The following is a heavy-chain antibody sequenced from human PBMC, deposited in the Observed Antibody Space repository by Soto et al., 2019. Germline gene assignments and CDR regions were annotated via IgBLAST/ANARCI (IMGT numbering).Heavy chain of an antibody. CDR3: ARDKDWAFDY. J-gene: IGHJ4*02. V-gene: IGHV3-48*03. Sequence: HGGSLGLSCVASGFPFSSYGMVWVRQAPGKGLEWVSYIFVSSTPIYYADSVKGRFTVSRDNAKNSLFLLMNSLRAEDTAVYYCARDKDWAFDYWGQGTLVTVSS. CDR1: GFPFSSYG. D-gene: IGHD3-9*01. CDR2: IFVSSTPI.